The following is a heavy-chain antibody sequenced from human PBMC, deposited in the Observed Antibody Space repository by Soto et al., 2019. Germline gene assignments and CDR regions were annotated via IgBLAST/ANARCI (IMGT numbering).Heavy chain of an antibody. D-gene: IGHD3-22*01. Sequence: QVQLVQSGAEVKKPGASVKVSCKASGNTFTSYTVHWVRQAPGQRLEWMGGINAGNGNTKYSQKFQGRVIISRDTSASAAYMELSSLRSEDTAVYYCARRVRYDNSGRAIYYFDYWGQGTLVTVSS. CDR3: ARRVRYDNSGRAIYYFDY. CDR2: INAGNGNT. CDR1: GNTFTSYT. J-gene: IGHJ4*02. V-gene: IGHV1-3*01.